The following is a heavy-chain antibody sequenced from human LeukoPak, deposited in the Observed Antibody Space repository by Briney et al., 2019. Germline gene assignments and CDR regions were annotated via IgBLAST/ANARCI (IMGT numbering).Heavy chain of an antibody. CDR2: LSGSGESP. Sequence: PGGSLRLSCAASGFTFIGYAMSGVPQAPGKGLEWVSALSGSGESPYYADPVKGRFTISRANSKYTLFLQMHSLRAEDTAVYFCAKTFSAEMATNFDYWGQGTLVTVSS. J-gene: IGHJ4*02. CDR3: AKTFSAEMATNFDY. V-gene: IGHV3-23*01. CDR1: GFTFIGYA. D-gene: IGHD5-24*01.